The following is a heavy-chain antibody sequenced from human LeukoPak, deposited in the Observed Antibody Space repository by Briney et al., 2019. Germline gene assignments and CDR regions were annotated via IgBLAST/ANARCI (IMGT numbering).Heavy chain of an antibody. CDR3: ARPPYCSGGSCYSPIDY. J-gene: IGHJ4*02. D-gene: IGHD2-15*01. CDR2: IYPGDSDT. CDR1: GYSFTSYW. Sequence: GESLKISCKGSGYSFTSYWIGWVRQMPGKGLEWMGIIYPGDSDTSYSPSFQGQVTVSADKSISTAYLQWSSLKASDTAMYYCARPPYCSGGSCYSPIDYWGQGTLVTVSS. V-gene: IGHV5-51*01.